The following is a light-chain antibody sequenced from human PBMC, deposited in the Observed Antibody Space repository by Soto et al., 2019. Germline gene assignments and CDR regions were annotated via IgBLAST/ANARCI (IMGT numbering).Light chain of an antibody. V-gene: IGLV2-11*01. CDR3: CSHAGGSSWV. Sequence: QSALTQPRSVSGSPGQSVTISCTGTRGDVGAYDRVSWYQHHTTKAPKLIIYDVTNRPSGVPYRFSGSKSGSTASLTSSGLQAEDEAYYYCCSHAGGSSWVFGGGTKVTVL. CDR2: DVT. J-gene: IGLJ3*02. CDR1: RGDVGAYDR.